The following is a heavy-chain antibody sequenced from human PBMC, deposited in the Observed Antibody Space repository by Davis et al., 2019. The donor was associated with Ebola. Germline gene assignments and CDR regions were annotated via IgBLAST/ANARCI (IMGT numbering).Heavy chain of an antibody. CDR3: ARDGKGFDY. V-gene: IGHV4-61*01. J-gene: IGHJ4*02. CDR1: GGSISSSSYY. Sequence: MPSETLSLTCTVSGGSISSSSYYWGWIRQPPGKGLEWIGYIYYSGSTNYNPSLKSRVTISIDTSKSQFFLKLNSVTAADTAVYYCARDGKGFDYWGQGSLVTVSS. CDR2: IYYSGST.